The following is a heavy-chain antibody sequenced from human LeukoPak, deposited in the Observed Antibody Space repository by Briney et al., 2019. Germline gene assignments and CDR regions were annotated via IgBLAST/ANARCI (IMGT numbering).Heavy chain of an antibody. CDR2: ISSSGSTI. CDR1: GFTFSDYY. J-gene: IGHJ4*02. V-gene: IGHV3-11*04. CDR3: ARAWSSGWYSTLPYFDH. D-gene: IGHD6-19*01. Sequence: GGSLRLSCAASGFTFSDYYMSWIRQAPGKGLEWVSYISSSGSTIYYADSVKGRFTISRDNSKNTLYLQMNSLRAEDTAVYYCARAWSSGWYSTLPYFDHWGQGTLVTVSS.